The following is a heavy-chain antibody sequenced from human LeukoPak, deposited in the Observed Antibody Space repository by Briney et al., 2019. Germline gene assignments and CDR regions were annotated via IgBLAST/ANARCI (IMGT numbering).Heavy chain of an antibody. J-gene: IGHJ3*02. Sequence: GGSLRLSCAASGFTVSSNYMSWVRQAPGKGLEWVSVIYGGGSTDYADSVKGRFTISRDNLKNTLYLQMNCLRAEDTAVYYCARGGSGDIFDIWGQGTMVTVSS. D-gene: IGHD2-21*01. V-gene: IGHV3-53*01. CDR1: GFTVSSNY. CDR3: ARGGSGDIFDI. CDR2: IYGGGST.